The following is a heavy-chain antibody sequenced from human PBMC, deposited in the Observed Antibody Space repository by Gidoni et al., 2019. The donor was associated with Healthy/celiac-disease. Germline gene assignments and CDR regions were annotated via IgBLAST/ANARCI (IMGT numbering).Heavy chain of an antibody. CDR3: AKESGDYYFDY. CDR2: ISGSGGST. CDR1: GFTFSGDA. J-gene: IGHJ4*02. V-gene: IGHV3-23*01. D-gene: IGHD4-17*01. Sequence: EVHLLASGGGLVKPGGSLRPSCPALGFTFSGDAMGWVRQAPGKGLEWVSAISGSGGSTYYADSVKGRFTISRDNSKNTLYLQMNSLRAEDTAVYYCAKESGDYYFDYWGQGTLVTVSS.